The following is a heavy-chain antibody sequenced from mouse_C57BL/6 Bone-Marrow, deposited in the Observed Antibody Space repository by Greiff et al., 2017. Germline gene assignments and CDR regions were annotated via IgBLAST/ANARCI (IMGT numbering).Heavy chain of an antibody. CDR2: IDPETGGT. Sequence: VQLQQSGAELVRPGASVTLSCKASGYTFTDYEMHWVKQTPVHGLEWIGAIDPETGGTAYNQKFKGKAILTADTSSSTAYMELRSLTSEDSAVYYCTRNYGRGYWGQGTTLTVSS. J-gene: IGHJ2*01. CDR3: TRNYGRGY. CDR1: GYTFTDYE. D-gene: IGHD1-1*01. V-gene: IGHV1-15*01.